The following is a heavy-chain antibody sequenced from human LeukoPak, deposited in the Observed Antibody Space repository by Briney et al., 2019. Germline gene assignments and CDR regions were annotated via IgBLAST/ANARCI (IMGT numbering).Heavy chain of an antibody. D-gene: IGHD3-10*01. CDR1: GGSISSDY. Sequence: SETLSLTCSVSGGSISSDYWSWIRQSAGKGLEWIGRIYISGSTNSNPSLKSRVSMSVDTSKNQFSLKLTSVTAADTAVYYCARGRYYGSGTLVYFDYWGQGTLVTVSS. V-gene: IGHV4-4*07. J-gene: IGHJ4*02. CDR3: ARGRYYGSGTLVYFDY. CDR2: IYISGST.